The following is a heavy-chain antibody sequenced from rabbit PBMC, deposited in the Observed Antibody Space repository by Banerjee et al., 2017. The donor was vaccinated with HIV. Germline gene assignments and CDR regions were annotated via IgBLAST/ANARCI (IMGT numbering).Heavy chain of an antibody. D-gene: IGHD4-1*01. V-gene: IGHV1S45*01. Sequence: QEQLEESGGDLVKPEGSLTLSCTASGFTFSSYYMSWVRQAPGKGLEWIACIYAGSSGITAYASWAKGPFTISKTSSTTVTLQMTSLTAADTATYFCARDLAGVIGWNFGLWGQGTLVTVS. CDR1: GFTFSSYYM. CDR2: IYAGSSGIT. CDR3: ARDLAGVIGWNFGL. J-gene: IGHJ3*01.